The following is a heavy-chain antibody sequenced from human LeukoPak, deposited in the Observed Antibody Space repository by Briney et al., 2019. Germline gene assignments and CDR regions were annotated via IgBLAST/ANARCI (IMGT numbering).Heavy chain of an antibody. V-gene: IGHV4-4*02. Sequence: SETLSLTCAVSGGSIGSRNWWSWVRQPPGKGLQWIGEIYQSGSSIYNPSLRSRVTMSVDKSKDQLSLKLSSVTAADTAVYYCARGIGAADFWGQGILVTVSS. J-gene: IGHJ4*02. CDR3: ARGIGAADF. D-gene: IGHD3-16*01. CDR2: IYQSGSS. CDR1: GGSIGSRNW.